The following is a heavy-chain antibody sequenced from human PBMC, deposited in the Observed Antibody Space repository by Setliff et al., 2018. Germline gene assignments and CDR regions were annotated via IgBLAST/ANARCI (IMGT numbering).Heavy chain of an antibody. J-gene: IGHJ5*02. Sequence: GGSVRLSCAASRFTFSSYAMHWVRQPPGKGLEWVAVISYDGSNKYYADSVKGRFTISRDNSKNTLYLQMNSLRAEDTAVYYCAKNGFGVVALGVNNWFDPWGQGTLVTVS. CDR2: ISYDGSNK. CDR1: RFTFSSYA. D-gene: IGHD3-10*01. CDR3: AKNGFGVVALGVNNWFDP. V-gene: IGHV3-30*04.